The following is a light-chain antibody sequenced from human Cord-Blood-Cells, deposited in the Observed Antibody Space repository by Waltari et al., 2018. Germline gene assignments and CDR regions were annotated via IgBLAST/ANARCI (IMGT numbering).Light chain of an antibody. CDR1: PGISSY. CDR3: QQYYSYPWT. V-gene: IGKV1-8*01. Sequence: AIRMTQSPSSFSASTGGRVTITCRASPGISSYLAWYQQKPGKAPKLLIYAASDLQSGVPSRFSGSGSGTDFTLTISCLQSEDFATYYCQQYYSYPWTFGQGTKVEIK. J-gene: IGKJ1*01. CDR2: AAS.